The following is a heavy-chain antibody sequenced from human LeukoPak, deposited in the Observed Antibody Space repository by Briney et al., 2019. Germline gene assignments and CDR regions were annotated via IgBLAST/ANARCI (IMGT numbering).Heavy chain of an antibody. CDR3: AKRGVVIRAVIIVGFHKEAYYFDY. CDR1: GFTFSTYS. V-gene: IGHV3-48*04. D-gene: IGHD3-10*01. CDR2: ISSSSSTI. J-gene: IGHJ4*02. Sequence: GGSLRLSCAASGFTFSTYSMNWVRLAPGKGLEWVSYISSSSSTISYADSVKGRFTISRDNAKNSLYLQMNSLRAEDTAVYFCAKRGVVIRAVIIVGFHKEAYYFDYWGQGALVTVSS.